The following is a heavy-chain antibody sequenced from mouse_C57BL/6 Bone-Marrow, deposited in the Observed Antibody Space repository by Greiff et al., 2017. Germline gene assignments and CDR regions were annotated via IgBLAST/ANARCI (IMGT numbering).Heavy chain of an antibody. J-gene: IGHJ4*01. D-gene: IGHD1-1*01. CDR3: AREDYYYGSSYYAMDY. V-gene: IGHV1-64*01. Sequence: VQLQQPGAELVRPGTSVKLSCKASGYTFTSYWMHWVKQRPGQGLEWIGMIHPNSGSTNYNEKFKSKATLTVDKSSSTAYMQLSSLTSEDSAVYYSAREDYYYGSSYYAMDYWGQGTSVTVSS. CDR2: IHPNSGST. CDR1: GYTFTSYW.